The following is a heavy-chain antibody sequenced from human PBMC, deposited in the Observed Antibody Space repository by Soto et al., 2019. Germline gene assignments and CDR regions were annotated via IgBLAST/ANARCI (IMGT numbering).Heavy chain of an antibody. CDR2: IIPIFGTA. V-gene: IGHV1-69*13. D-gene: IGHD2-15*01. Sequence: GASVKVSCKASGGTFSSYAISWVRQAPGQGLEWMGGIIPIFGTANYAQKFQGRVTITADESTSTAYMELSSLRSEDTAVYYCARDQVVAATTPVWFEPWGQGTLVTVSS. CDR1: GGTFSSYA. J-gene: IGHJ5*02. CDR3: ARDQVVAATTPVWFEP.